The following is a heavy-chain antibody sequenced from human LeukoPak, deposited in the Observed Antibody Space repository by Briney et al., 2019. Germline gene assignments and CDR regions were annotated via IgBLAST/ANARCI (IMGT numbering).Heavy chain of an antibody. Sequence: GGSLRLSCAASGFTVSTNYMSWVRQAPGKGLEWVSVIYSGGSTYYADSVKDRFTISRDNSKNTLYLQMNSLRAEDTAVHYCARLYYYGSGSYYNFLFDYWGQGTLVTVSS. CDR3: ARLYYYGSGSYYNFLFDY. CDR1: GFTVSTNY. CDR2: IYSGGST. V-gene: IGHV3-66*04. D-gene: IGHD3-10*01. J-gene: IGHJ4*02.